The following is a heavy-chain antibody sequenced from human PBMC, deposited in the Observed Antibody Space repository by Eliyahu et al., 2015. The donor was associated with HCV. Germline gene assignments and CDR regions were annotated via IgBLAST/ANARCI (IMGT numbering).Heavy chain of an antibody. Sequence: EVQLVESGGGLVQPGGSLRLSCAASGXTFSNXWMSWVRQAPGKGLEWVANIKQDGXETXYVDSVKGRFTISRDNAKKSVYLQMNSLRAEDTAVYYCARDVGGVVVPAATSRMGYWGQGTLVTVSS. J-gene: IGHJ4*02. D-gene: IGHD2-2*01. CDR2: IKQDGXET. V-gene: IGHV3-7*01. CDR1: GXTFSNXW. CDR3: ARDVGGVVVPAATSRMGY.